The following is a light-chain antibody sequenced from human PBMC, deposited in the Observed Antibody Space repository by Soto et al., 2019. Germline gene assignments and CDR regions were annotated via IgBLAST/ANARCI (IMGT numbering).Light chain of an antibody. V-gene: IGLV1-44*01. CDR3: AAWDDSLNAPA. CDR2: DTS. J-gene: IGLJ2*01. CDR1: YSNIGIND. Sequence: QSVLTQPPSASGTPGQRVTVSCSGTYSNIGINDVHWYRQLSGTAPQILIYDTSQRATGVPDRFSGSRSGTSASLVISGLKTEDGPGYHCAAWDDSLNAPAFGGVTKLPVL.